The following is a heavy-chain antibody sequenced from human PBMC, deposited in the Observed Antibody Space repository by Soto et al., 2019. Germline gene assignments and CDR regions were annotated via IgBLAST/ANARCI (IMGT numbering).Heavy chain of an antibody. V-gene: IGHV5-51*01. Sequence: GESLKISCKGSGYSFTSYWIGWVRQMPGKGLEWMGIIYPGDSDTRYSPSFQGQVTISADKSISTAYLQWSSLKASDTAMYYCARSHAVASEATSVAGAIDFWGQATMVTVSS. D-gene: IGHD6-19*01. J-gene: IGHJ3*01. CDR2: IYPGDSDT. CDR1: GYSFTSYW. CDR3: ARSHAVASEATSVAGAIDF.